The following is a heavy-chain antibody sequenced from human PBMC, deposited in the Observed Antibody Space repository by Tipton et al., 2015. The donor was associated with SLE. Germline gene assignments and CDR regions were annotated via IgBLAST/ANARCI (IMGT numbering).Heavy chain of an antibody. J-gene: IGHJ4*02. CDR3: AKDPLAVAGKNY. D-gene: IGHD6-19*01. V-gene: IGHV3-23*01. Sequence: GSLRLSCAASGFTFSSYAMSWVRQAPGKGLEWVSAISGSGGSTYYADSVKGWFTISRDNSKNTLYLQMNSLRAEDTAVYYCAKDPLAVAGKNYWGQGTLVTVSS. CDR1: GFTFSSYA. CDR2: ISGSGGST.